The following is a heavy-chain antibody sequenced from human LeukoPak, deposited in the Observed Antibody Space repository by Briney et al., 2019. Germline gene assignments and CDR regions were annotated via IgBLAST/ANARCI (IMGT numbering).Heavy chain of an antibody. V-gene: IGHV3-23*01. CDR3: ASSRGSGYYFDY. D-gene: IGHD3-22*01. Sequence: PGGSLRLSCAASGFTFSSYAMSWVRQAPGKGLEWVSAISGSGGSTYYADSVKGRFTISRDNSKNTLYPQMNSLRAEDTAVYYCASSRGSGYYFDYWGQGTLVTVSS. CDR2: ISGSGGST. J-gene: IGHJ4*02. CDR1: GFTFSSYA.